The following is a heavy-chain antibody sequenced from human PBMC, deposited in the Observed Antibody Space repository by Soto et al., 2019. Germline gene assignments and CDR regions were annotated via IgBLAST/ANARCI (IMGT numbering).Heavy chain of an antibody. CDR3: ARGRYADY. J-gene: IGHJ4*02. D-gene: IGHD1-1*01. CDR1: GYAFTTYG. Sequence: QVHLVQSGAEVKKPGASVKVSCKGSGYAFTTYGITWVRQAPGQGLEWMGWISAHNGNTNYAQKLQGRVTVTRDTSTSTAYMELRSLRSDYTAVYYCARGRYADYWGQGALVTVSS. CDR2: ISAHNGNT. V-gene: IGHV1-18*01.